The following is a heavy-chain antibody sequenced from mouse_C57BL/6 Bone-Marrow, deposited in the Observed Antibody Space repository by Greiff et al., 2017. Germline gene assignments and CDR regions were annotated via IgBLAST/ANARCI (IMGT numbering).Heavy chain of an antibody. Sequence: VQLQQSGAELVRPGTSVKMSCKASGYTFTNYWIGWAKQRPGHGLEWIGDIYPGGGYTNYNEKFKGKATLTADKSYSTAYMQVNSLTYEDTAIYYCARYDDGYYFDYWGQGITLTVSS. V-gene: IGHV1-63*01. CDR2: IYPGGGYT. D-gene: IGHD2-3*01. CDR1: GYTFTNYW. CDR3: ARYDDGYYFDY. J-gene: IGHJ2*01.